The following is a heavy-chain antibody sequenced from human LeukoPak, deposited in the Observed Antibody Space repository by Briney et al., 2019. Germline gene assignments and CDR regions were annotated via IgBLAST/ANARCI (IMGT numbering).Heavy chain of an antibody. Sequence: SETLSLTCTDSGAPINNYYWNWIRQPAGEGLEWIGRIYASGSANYNPSLTTRVTMSVDTSNSQFSLNLSSVTAADTAIYYCARDPSIFFYFDYWGRGTLVAVSS. J-gene: IGHJ4*02. V-gene: IGHV4-4*07. CDR3: ARDPSIFFYFDY. CDR1: GAPINNYY. CDR2: IYASGSA.